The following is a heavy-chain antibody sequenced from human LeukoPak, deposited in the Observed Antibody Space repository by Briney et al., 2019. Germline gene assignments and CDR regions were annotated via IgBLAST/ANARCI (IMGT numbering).Heavy chain of an antibody. CDR3: ARDSYDYVWGSYRPFDY. V-gene: IGHV1-69*04. CDR1: GGTFSSYA. D-gene: IGHD3-16*02. Sequence: SVKVSCKASGGTFSSYAISWVRQAPGQGLEWMGRIIPILGIANYAQKVQGRFTITADKSTSTAYMELSSLRSEDTAVYYCARDSYDYVWGSYRPFDYWGQGTLVTVSS. J-gene: IGHJ4*02. CDR2: IIPILGIA.